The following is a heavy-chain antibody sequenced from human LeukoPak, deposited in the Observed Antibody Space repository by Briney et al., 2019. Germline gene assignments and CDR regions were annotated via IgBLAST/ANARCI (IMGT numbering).Heavy chain of an antibody. J-gene: IGHJ5*02. D-gene: IGHD3-3*01. V-gene: IGHV1-8*01. Sequence: ASVKVSCKASGYTFTSYDINWVRQATGQGLEWMGWMNPNSGNTGYAQKFQGRVTMTRNTSISTAYMELSSLRSEDTAVYYCARGRLAYYFWSGYYWGDNSLLNWFDPWGQGTLVTVSS. CDR3: ARGRLAYYFWSGYYWGDNSLLNWFDP. CDR2: MNPNSGNT. CDR1: GYTFTSYD.